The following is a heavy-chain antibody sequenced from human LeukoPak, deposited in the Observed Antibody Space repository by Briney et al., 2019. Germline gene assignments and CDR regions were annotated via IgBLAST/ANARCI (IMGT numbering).Heavy chain of an antibody. CDR2: IIPIFGTA. J-gene: IGHJ1*01. CDR1: GGTFSSYA. Sequence: GASVNVSCKASGGTFSSYAISWVRQAPGQGLEWMGRIIPIFGTANYAQKFQGRVTITADKSTSTAYMELSSLRSEDTAVYYCARGQWLVPEYFQHWGQGTLVTVSS. V-gene: IGHV1-69*06. CDR3: ARGQWLVPEYFQH. D-gene: IGHD6-19*01.